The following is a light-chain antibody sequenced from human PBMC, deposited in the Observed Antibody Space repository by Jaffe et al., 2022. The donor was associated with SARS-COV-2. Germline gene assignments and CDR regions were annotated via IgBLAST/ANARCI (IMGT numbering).Light chain of an antibody. CDR2: KKN. CDR1: NSNIGRNT. V-gene: IGLV1-44*01. J-gene: IGLJ1*01. Sequence: QSVLTQPPSASGTPGQMVTISCSGGNSNIGRNTVNWYQQLPGTAPKLLIYKKNLRPSGVPDRFSGSKSGTSASLAISGLQSEDEADYYCAAWDDSLNSYLFGTGTNVAVL. CDR3: AAWDDSLNSYL.